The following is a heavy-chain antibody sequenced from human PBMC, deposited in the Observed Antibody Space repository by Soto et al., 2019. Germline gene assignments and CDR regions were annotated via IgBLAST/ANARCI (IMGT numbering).Heavy chain of an antibody. CDR3: TRASTMVRGVRGFDD. J-gene: IGHJ4*02. Sequence: QVQLVQSGDEMKKHGSSVKVSCKAFGVTFSSYAISWVRQAPGQGLEWIGGIIPSFGTANYAQKFQGRVTITADESTSTACMELSIMRSKETAVYYCTRASTMVRGVRGFDDCVQGTLVTVSS. V-gene: IGHV1-69*01. CDR2: IIPSFGTA. D-gene: IGHD3-10*01. CDR1: GVTFSSYA.